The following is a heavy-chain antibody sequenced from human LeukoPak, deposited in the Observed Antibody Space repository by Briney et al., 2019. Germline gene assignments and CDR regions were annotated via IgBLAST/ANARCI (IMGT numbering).Heavy chain of an antibody. D-gene: IGHD5-24*01. J-gene: IGHJ6*03. CDR3: ARGRDGYNYYYYYYMDV. CDR2: INPNSGGT. CDR1: GYTFTGYY. V-gene: IGHV1-2*02. Sequence: ASVKVSCKASGYTFTGYYMHWVRQAPGQGLEWMGWINPNSGGTNYAQKFQGRVTMTRDTSIGTAYMELSRLRSDDTAVYYCARGRDGYNYYYYYYMDVWGKGTTVTVSS.